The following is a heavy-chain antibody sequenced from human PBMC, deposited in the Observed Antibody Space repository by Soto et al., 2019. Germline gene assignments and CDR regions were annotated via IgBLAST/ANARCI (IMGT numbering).Heavy chain of an antibody. CDR2: IYYSGST. Sequence: PSETLSLTCTVSGGSISSYYWSWIRQPPGKGLEWIGYIYYSGSTNYNPSLKSRVTISIDTHKNQFSLQLSSVTVADTAVYYCACGGSIAVTTRRFMDVWGKGTTVTVSS. J-gene: IGHJ6*03. CDR1: GGSISSYY. D-gene: IGHD6-19*01. CDR3: ACGGSIAVTTRRFMDV. V-gene: IGHV4-59*03.